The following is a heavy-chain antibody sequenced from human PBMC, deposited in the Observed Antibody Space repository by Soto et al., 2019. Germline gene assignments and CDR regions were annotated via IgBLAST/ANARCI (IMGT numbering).Heavy chain of an antibody. CDR1: GFSFSDFG. CDR3: AKETRSRAVTATRVNGMDV. J-gene: IGHJ6*02. V-gene: IGHV3-30*18. Sequence: GGSLRLSCAPSGFSFSDFGMHWVRQAPGKGLEWVAAISHDGSNQYYGDSVKGRFSISRDLSNNRLYLQMNNLKVEDSAIYYCAKETRSRAVTATRVNGMDVWGQGTTVTVS. CDR2: ISHDGSNQ. D-gene: IGHD2-21*02.